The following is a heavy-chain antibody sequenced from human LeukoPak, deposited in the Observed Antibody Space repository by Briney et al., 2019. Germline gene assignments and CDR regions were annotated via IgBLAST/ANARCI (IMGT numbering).Heavy chain of an antibody. D-gene: IGHD4-17*01. CDR2: INHSGST. V-gene: IGHV4-34*01. Sequence: SETLSLTCAVYGGSFSGYYWSWIRQPPGKGLEWIGEINHSGSTNYDPSLKSRVTISVDTSKNQFPLKLSSVTAADTAVYYCARDLGDYGDPVAGYWGQGTLVTVSS. J-gene: IGHJ4*02. CDR1: GGSFSGYY. CDR3: ARDLGDYGDPVAGY.